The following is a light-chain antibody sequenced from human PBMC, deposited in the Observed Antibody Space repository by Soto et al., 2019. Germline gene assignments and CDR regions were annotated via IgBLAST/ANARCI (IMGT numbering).Light chain of an antibody. CDR3: QQYIDYPYT. Sequence: DIQLTQSPSTLSASVGDRVTITCRASQSISYWLAWYQQKPGKAPKLRIYKASTLESGVPSRFSGRGSGTEFTLTISSLQPDDFATYYCQQYIDYPYTFGQGTKLEIK. CDR2: KAS. V-gene: IGKV1-5*03. J-gene: IGKJ2*01. CDR1: QSISYW.